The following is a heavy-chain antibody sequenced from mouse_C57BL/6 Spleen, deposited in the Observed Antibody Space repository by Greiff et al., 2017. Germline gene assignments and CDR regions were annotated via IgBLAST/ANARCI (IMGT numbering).Heavy chain of an antibody. CDR3: ARDGLYYYAMDY. Sequence: EVQLQQSGPGLVKPSQSLSLTCSVTGYSITSGYYWNWIRQFPGNKLEWMGYISYDGSNNYNPSLKNRISITRDTSKNQFFLKLNSVTTEDTATYYCARDGLYYYAMDYWGQGTSVTVSS. J-gene: IGHJ4*01. CDR1: GYSITSGYY. V-gene: IGHV3-6*01. D-gene: IGHD1-1*02. CDR2: ISYDGSN.